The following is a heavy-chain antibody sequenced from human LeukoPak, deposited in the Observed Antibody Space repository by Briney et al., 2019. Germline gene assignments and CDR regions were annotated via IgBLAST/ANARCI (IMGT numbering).Heavy chain of an antibody. CDR2: IHTSEST. CDR3: ARDRYYYGSGTYSHFDY. V-gene: IGHV4-4*07. CDR1: GGSITSYY. J-gene: IGHJ4*02. D-gene: IGHD3-10*01. Sequence: SETLSLTCIVSGGSITSYYWSWIRQPAGKGLEWIGRIHTSESTNYNPSLKSRVTMSVDTSNNQFSLRLSSVTAADTAVYYCARDRYYYGSGTYSHFDYWGQGTLVTVSS.